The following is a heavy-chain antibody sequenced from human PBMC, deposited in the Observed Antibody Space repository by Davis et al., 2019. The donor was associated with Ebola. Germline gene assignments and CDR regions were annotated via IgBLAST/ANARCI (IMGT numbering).Heavy chain of an antibody. J-gene: IGHJ5*02. CDR2: ISAYNGNT. Sequence: ASVKVSCKASGYTFTSYYMHWVRQAPGQGLEWMGWISAYNGNTNYAQKLQGRVTMTTDTSTSTAYMELRSLRSDDTAVYYCARGITMVQGVSWFDPWGQGTLVTVSS. V-gene: IGHV1-18*04. D-gene: IGHD3-10*01. CDR3: ARGITMVQGVSWFDP. CDR1: GYTFTSYY.